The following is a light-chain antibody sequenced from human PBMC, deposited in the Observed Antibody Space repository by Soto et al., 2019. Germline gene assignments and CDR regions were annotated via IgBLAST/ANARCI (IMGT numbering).Light chain of an antibody. Sequence: DIQVTQSPSSLSASVGDRVTITCRASQNINNYLNWYQQKPGKATKLLIYAASSLQSGVPSRVSGSGSGTDFTLTISSLQPEDFATYYCQQSFSTLWTCGQGTKVDIK. J-gene: IGKJ1*01. CDR3: QQSFSTLWT. CDR2: AAS. V-gene: IGKV1-39*01. CDR1: QNINNY.